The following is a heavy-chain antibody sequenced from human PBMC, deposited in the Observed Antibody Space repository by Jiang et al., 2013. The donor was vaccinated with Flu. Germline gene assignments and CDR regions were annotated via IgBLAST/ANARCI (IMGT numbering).Heavy chain of an antibody. D-gene: IGHD6-13*01. CDR3: ARQQQLDDAFDI. J-gene: IGHJ3*02. V-gene: IGHV4-61*07. Sequence: FYWSWIRQPPGRNWSGLDMSLTVGAPTYNPPSRVEVTISVDTSKNQFSLKLSSVTAADTAVYYCARQQQLDDAFDIWGQGTMVTVSS. CDR2: SLTVGAP. CDR1: FY.